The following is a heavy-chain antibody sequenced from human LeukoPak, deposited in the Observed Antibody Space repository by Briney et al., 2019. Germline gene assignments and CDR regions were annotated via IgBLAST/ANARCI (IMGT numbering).Heavy chain of an antibody. Sequence: GGSQRLSCAGSGFIVSSNYMSWVRQAPGKGLEWVSVIYSGGSTYYADSVKGRFTISRDNSKNTLYLQMNSLRAEDTAVYYCAKNRGDYDFWSALEYWGQGTLVTVSS. CDR3: AKNRGDYDFWSALEY. CDR2: IYSGGST. V-gene: IGHV3-66*02. D-gene: IGHD3-3*01. J-gene: IGHJ4*02. CDR1: GFIVSSNY.